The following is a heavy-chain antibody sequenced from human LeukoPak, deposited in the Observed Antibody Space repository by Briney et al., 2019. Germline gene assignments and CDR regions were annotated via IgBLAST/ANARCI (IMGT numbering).Heavy chain of an antibody. CDR3: ARVAALLSGWYYYYYYMDV. CDR1: GGSISSVSYY. Sequence: PSETLSLTCTVSGGSISSVSYYWGWIRQPPGKGLEWIGNIYYSGNTYYSPSLKSRVTISVDTSKNQFSLKLSSVTAADTAVYYCARVAALLSGWYYYYYYMDVWGKGTTVTVSS. V-gene: IGHV4-39*07. D-gene: IGHD6-19*01. CDR2: IYYSGNT. J-gene: IGHJ6*03.